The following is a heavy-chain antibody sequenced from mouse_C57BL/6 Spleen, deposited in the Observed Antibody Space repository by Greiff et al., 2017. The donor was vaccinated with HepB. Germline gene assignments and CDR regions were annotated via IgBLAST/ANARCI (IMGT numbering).Heavy chain of an antibody. CDR1: GYAFSSYW. V-gene: IGHV1-80*01. CDR2: IYPGDGDT. J-gene: IGHJ2*01. D-gene: IGHD2-1*01. Sequence: VQLQQSGAELVKPGASVKISCKASGYAFSSYWMNWVKQRPGKGLEWIGQIYPGDGDTNYNGKFKGKATLTADKSSSTAYMQLSSLTSEDSAVYFCARGGLPRYFDYWGQGTTLTVSS. CDR3: ARGGLPRYFDY.